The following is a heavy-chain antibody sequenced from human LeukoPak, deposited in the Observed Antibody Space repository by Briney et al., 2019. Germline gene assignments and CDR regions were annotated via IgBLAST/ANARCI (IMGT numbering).Heavy chain of an antibody. Sequence: ASVKVSCKVSGYTLTELSMHWVRQAPGKGLEWMGGFDPEDGETIYAQKFQGRVTMTEDTSTDTAYMELSSLRSEDTAVYYCATVSHDTAGGAFDIWGQGTMVTVSS. CDR2: FDPEDGET. CDR3: ATVSHDTAGGAFDI. CDR1: GYTLTELS. D-gene: IGHD3-22*01. V-gene: IGHV1-24*01. J-gene: IGHJ3*02.